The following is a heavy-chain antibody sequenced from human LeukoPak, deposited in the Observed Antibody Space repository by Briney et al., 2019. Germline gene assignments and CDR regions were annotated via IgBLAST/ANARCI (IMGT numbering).Heavy chain of an antibody. J-gene: IGHJ6*03. V-gene: IGHV4-4*09. CDR2: IHTIET. D-gene: IGHD3-22*01. Sequence: PSETLSLTCTISGGSISGYFGTWIRQASGKGLEWIGYIHTIETKYNPSLQSRVSMSIDTSKNQFSLNLRSVTAADTDVYYCARGLRDEERYYKYYYMDVWGKGTTVTVSS. CDR3: ARGLRDEERYYKYYYMDV. CDR1: GGSISGYF.